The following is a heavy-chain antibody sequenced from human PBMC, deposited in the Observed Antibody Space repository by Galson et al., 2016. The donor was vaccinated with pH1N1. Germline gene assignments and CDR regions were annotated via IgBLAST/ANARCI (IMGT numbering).Heavy chain of an antibody. J-gene: IGHJ4*02. V-gene: IGHV1-46*01. CDR3: TRDLGRLRDY. CDR1: GYTFTRYY. D-gene: IGHD1-26*01. CDR2: LDPTGGGT. Sequence: SVKVSCKASGYTFTRYYLHRVRQAPGQGLEWMGVLDPTGGGTTYAQKFHSRLTMTRDTSTSTFSMELSSLKSEDTAVYYCTRDLGRLRDYWGQGTLVTVSS.